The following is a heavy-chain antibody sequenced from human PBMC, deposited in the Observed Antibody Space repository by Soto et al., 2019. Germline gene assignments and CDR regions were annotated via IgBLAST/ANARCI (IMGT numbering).Heavy chain of an antibody. CDR1: GFTFDDYA. Sequence: PGGSLRLSCAASGFTFDDYAMHWVRQAPGKGLEWVLCISWISGSIGFADSVKGRFTISRDNAKNSLYLQMNFLRAEDTAFYYCAIDGSGLNYYYYGMDVWGQGTTVTVSS. CDR3: AIDGSGLNYYYYGMDV. J-gene: IGHJ6*02. V-gene: IGHV3-9*01. CDR2: ISWISGSI. D-gene: IGHD3-10*01.